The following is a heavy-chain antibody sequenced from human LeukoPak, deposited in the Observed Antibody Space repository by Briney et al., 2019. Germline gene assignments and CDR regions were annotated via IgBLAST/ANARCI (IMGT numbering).Heavy chain of an antibody. CDR3: ARRTVRGELKNWFDP. CDR2: IYHSGST. D-gene: IGHD3-10*01. Sequence: SGTLSLTCAVSGGSISSSNWWSWVRQPPGKGLEWIGEIYHSGSTNYNPSLKSRVTISVDTSKNQFSLKLSSVTAADTAVYYCARRTVRGELKNWFDPWGQGTLVTVSS. CDR1: GGSISSSNW. J-gene: IGHJ5*02. V-gene: IGHV4-4*02.